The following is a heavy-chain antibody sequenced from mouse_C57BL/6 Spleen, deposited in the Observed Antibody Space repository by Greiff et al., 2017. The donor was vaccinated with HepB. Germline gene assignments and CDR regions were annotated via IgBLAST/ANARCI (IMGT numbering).Heavy chain of an antibody. CDR1: GYAFSSSW. CDR3: ARGIYYYGSSYNYAMDY. D-gene: IGHD1-1*01. V-gene: IGHV1-82*01. CDR2: IYPGDGDT. J-gene: IGHJ4*01. Sequence: VQLQQSGPELVKPGASVKISCKASGYAFSSSWMNWVKQRPGKGLEWIGRIYPGDGDTNYNGKFKGKATLTADKSSSTAYMQLSSLTSEDSAVYFCARGIYYYGSSYNYAMDYWGQGTSVTVSS.